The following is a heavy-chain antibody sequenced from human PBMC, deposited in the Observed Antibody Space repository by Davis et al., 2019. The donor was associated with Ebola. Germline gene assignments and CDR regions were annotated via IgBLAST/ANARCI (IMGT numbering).Heavy chain of an antibody. J-gene: IGHJ6*02. CDR1: GFTFSSYS. CDR3: ARDSIPIDTAMASFYYYYYGMDV. CDR2: ISSSSSYI. V-gene: IGHV3-21*01. Sequence: GESLKISCAASGFTFSSYSMNWVRQAPGKGLEWVSSISSSSSYIYYADSVKGRFTISRDNAKNSLYLQMNSLRAEDTAVYYCARDSIPIDTAMASFYYYYYGMDVWGQGTTVTVSS. D-gene: IGHD5-18*01.